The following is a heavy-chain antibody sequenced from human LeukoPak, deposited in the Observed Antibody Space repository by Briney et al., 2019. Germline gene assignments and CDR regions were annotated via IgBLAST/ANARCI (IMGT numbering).Heavy chain of an antibody. V-gene: IGHV4-59*01. CDR1: GGSFSSYY. CDR2: IYYSGST. CDR3: ARGSGGSCYSGCDFAFDI. D-gene: IGHD2-15*01. Sequence: SETLSLTCAVYGGSFSSYYWSWIRQPPGKGLEWIGYIYYSGSTNYNPSLKSRVTISVDTSKNQFSLKLSSVTAADTAVYYCARGSGGSCYSGCDFAFDIWGQGTMVTVSS. J-gene: IGHJ3*02.